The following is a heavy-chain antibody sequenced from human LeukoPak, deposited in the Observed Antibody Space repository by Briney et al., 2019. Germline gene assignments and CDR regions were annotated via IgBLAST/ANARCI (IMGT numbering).Heavy chain of an antibody. CDR1: GGSISSSSYY. V-gene: IGHV4-39*01. Sequence: SETLSLTCTVSGGSISSSSYYWGWIRQPPGKGLEWVGSIYYSGSTYYNPYLKSRVTISVDTSKNQFSLKLSSVTAADTAVYYCARQLGYCSSTSCYADKVDYWGQGTLVTVSS. CDR2: IYYSGST. CDR3: ARQLGYCSSTSCYADKVDY. D-gene: IGHD2-2*01. J-gene: IGHJ4*02.